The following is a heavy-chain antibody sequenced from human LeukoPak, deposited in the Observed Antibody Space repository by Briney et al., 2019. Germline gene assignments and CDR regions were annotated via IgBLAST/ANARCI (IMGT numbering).Heavy chain of an antibody. J-gene: IGHJ5*02. CDR1: GGSFSGYY. CDR3: ARGPVVVVPAAIRGWFDP. Sequence: MTSETLSLTCAVYGGSFSGYYWSWIRQPPGKGLEWIGEINHSGSTNYNPSLKSRVTISVDTSKNQFSLKLSSVTAADTAVYYCARGPVVVVPAAIRGWFDPWGQGTLVTVSS. CDR2: INHSGST. V-gene: IGHV4-34*01. D-gene: IGHD2-2*01.